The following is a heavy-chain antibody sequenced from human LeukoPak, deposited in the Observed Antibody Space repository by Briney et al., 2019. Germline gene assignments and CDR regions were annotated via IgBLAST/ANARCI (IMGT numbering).Heavy chain of an antibody. Sequence: ASVKVSCKASGYTFTGYYMHWVRQPPGQGLEGMGLINPNSGGTNYAQKFQGRVTMTRDTSISTDYMELSRLRSDDTAVYYCAENYYDSSGYYFDYWGQGTLVTVSS. J-gene: IGHJ4*02. D-gene: IGHD3-22*01. V-gene: IGHV1-2*02. CDR1: GYTFTGYY. CDR2: INPNSGGT. CDR3: AENYYDSSGYYFDY.